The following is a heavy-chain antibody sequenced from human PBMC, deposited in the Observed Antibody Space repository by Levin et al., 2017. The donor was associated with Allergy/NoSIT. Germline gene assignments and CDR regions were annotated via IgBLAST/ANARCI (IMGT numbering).Heavy chain of an antibody. CDR2: IDTVGNA. Sequence: GGSLRLSCAASGFSFSDYDMHWVRQATGEGLQWVSGIDTVGNAYYPDSVKGRFTMSRENAKDSLYLQMNSLRAGDTAVYYCARAAAGTHYFDYWGQGTLVTVSS. J-gene: IGHJ4*02. D-gene: IGHD6-13*01. V-gene: IGHV3-13*01. CDR3: ARAAAGTHYFDY. CDR1: GFSFSDYD.